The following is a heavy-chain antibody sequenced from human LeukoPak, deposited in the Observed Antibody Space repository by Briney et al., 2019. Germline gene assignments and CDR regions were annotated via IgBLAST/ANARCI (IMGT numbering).Heavy chain of an antibody. CDR3: ARVEIAAAGTIVSY. CDR1: TGSFSGYY. D-gene: IGHD6-13*01. V-gene: IGHV4-34*01. Sequence: SQTLSLTCAVHTGSFSGYYWSWIRQPQGKGLEWIGEINQSGTTNYNPSLKSRVTVSVDTSKNQFSLKLNSVTAADTAVYYCARVEIAAAGTIVSYWGQGTLVTVSS. CDR2: INQSGTT. J-gene: IGHJ4*02.